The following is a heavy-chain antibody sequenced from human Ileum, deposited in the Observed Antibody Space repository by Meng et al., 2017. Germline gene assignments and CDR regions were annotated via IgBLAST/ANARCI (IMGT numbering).Heavy chain of an antibody. CDR1: GVTFSSYA. D-gene: IGHD3-10*01. Sequence: GESLKISCAASGVTFSSYAINWVRQAPGKGLEWVALIWYDGTNADYADSVKGRFTISRDNADKPTNLQMNSLRAEDTALYYCAREVLSYGYTYDIWGQGTMVTVSS. CDR3: AREVLSYGYTYDI. J-gene: IGHJ3*02. V-gene: IGHV3-33*01. CDR2: IWYDGTNA.